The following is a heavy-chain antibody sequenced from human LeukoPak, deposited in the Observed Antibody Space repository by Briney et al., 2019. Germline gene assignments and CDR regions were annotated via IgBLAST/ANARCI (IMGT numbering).Heavy chain of an antibody. CDR1: GYTFTSYD. CDR3: ARRAVDNSYYYYMDV. V-gene: IGHV1-8*03. D-gene: IGHD6-19*01. CDR2: MNPKSGNT. J-gene: IGHJ6*03. Sequence: ASVKVSCKASGYTFTSYDINWVRQVTGQGLEWMGRMNPKSGNTGNAQKFQGRVTITRNTSISTAYMEVSSLRYEDTAVYYCARRAVDNSYYYYMDVWGKGTTVTVSS.